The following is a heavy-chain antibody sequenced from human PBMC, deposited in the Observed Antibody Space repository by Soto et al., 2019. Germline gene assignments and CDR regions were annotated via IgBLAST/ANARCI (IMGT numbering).Heavy chain of an antibody. J-gene: IGHJ3*02. CDR3: ARDFYCSGGSCYPDAFDI. CDR1: GYTFTSYA. V-gene: IGHV1-3*01. Sequence: ASVKVSCKASGYTFTSYAMHWVRQAPGQRLEWMGWINAGNGNTKYSQKFQGRVTITRDTSASTAYMELSSLRSEDTAVYYCARDFYCSGGSCYPDAFDIWGQGTMVTVS. CDR2: INAGNGNT. D-gene: IGHD2-15*01.